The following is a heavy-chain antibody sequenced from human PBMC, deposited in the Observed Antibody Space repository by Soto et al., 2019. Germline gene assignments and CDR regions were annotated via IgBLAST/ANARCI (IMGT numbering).Heavy chain of an antibody. J-gene: IGHJ3*02. CDR1: GGTFSSYA. Sequence: QVQLVKSGAEVKKPGSSVKVSCKASGGTFSSYAISWVRQAPGQGLEWMGGIIPIFGTANYAQKFQGRVTITADESTSTAYMELSSLRSEDTAVYYCARTGGVMATVIGRAFDIWGQGTMVTVSS. CDR2: IIPIFGTA. D-gene: IGHD5-18*01. V-gene: IGHV1-69*01. CDR3: ARTGGVMATVIGRAFDI.